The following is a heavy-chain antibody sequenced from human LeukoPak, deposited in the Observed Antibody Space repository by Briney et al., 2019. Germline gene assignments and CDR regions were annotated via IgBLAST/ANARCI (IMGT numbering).Heavy chain of an antibody. CDR2: INPNSGGT. V-gene: IGHV1-2*02. CDR1: GYTFTGYY. Sequence: ASVKVSCKASGYTFTGYYMHWVRQAPGQGLEWMGWINPNSGGTNHAQKFQGRVTMTRDTSISTAYMELSRLRSDDTAVYYCARDWLLWFGELLSPAAWFDPWGQGTLVTVSS. D-gene: IGHD3-10*01. CDR3: ARDWLLWFGELLSPAAWFDP. J-gene: IGHJ5*02.